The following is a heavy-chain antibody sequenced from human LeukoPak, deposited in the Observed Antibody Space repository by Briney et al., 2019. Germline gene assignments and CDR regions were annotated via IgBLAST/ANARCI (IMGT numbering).Heavy chain of an antibody. CDR2: ISYDGSNK. CDR3: AKDQFAYYYDSSGYQH. CDR1: GFTFSSYG. D-gene: IGHD3-22*01. Sequence: GGSLRLSCAASGFTFSSYGMHWVRQAPGKGLEWVAVISYDGSNKYYADSVKGRFTISRDNSKNTLYLQMNSLRAEDTAVYYCAKDQFAYYYDSSGYQHWGQGTLVTVSS. V-gene: IGHV3-30*18. J-gene: IGHJ4*02.